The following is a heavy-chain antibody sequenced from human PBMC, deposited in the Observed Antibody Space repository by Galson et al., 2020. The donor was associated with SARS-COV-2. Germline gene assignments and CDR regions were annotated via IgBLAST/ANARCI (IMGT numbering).Heavy chain of an antibody. V-gene: IGHV3-15*01. D-gene: IGHD3-16*01. J-gene: IGHJ3*01. CDR2: IHSTIDGGAA. CDR1: GSGFNFINAW. Sequence: GESLKISCAASGSGFNFINAWMSWVRQAPGKGLQWAGRIHSTIDGGAADYAAPVKGRFTISRYDSKKMMYLQMDSLKTEDTAVYYCITDLGVAGGQGTMVTVSS. CDR3: ITDLGVA.